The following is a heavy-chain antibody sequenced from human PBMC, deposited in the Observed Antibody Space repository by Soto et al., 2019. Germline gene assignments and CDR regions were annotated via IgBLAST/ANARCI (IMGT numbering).Heavy chain of an antibody. V-gene: IGHV4-59*01. CDR1: GGSISSYY. CDR2: IYYSGST. D-gene: IGHD3-22*01. CDR3: ARYDSSGYYHPPNWFDP. Sequence: PSETLSLTCTVSGGSISSYYWSWIRQPPGKGLEWIGYIYYSGSTNYNPSLKSRVTISVDTSKNQFSLKLSSVTAADTAVYYCARYDSSGYYHPPNWFDPWGQGTLVTVSS. J-gene: IGHJ5*02.